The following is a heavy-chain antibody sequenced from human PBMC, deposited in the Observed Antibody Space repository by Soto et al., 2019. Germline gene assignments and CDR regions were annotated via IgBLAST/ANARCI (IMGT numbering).Heavy chain of an antibody. Sequence: EVQLLESGGGLVQPGGSLRLSCAASGFTFSSYAMSWVRQAPGKGLEWVSAISGSGGSTYYADSVKGRFTISRDNSKNTLYLKMISLRAEDTAVYYCAKDDTHSVTRIWGQGTMVTVSS. CDR2: ISGSGGST. J-gene: IGHJ3*02. D-gene: IGHD4-17*01. CDR3: AKDDTHSVTRI. V-gene: IGHV3-23*01. CDR1: GFTFSSYA.